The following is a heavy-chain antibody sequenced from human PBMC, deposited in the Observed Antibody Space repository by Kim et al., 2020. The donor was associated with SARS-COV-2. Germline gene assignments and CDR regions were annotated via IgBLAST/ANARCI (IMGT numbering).Heavy chain of an antibody. J-gene: IGHJ4*02. CDR3: TGDLVGPTGMAY. CDR2: ARNKANGYSP. CDR1: GFSLSDQY. D-gene: IGHD1-26*01. V-gene: IGHV3-72*01. Sequence: GGSLRLSCAASGFSLSDQYMDWDRQAPGKGLEWVGRARNKANGYSPQYAASVNGRFTISRDDSKNSLYLQLNGLKTEDTAVYYCTGDLVGPTGMAYWGQGTLVTVSS.